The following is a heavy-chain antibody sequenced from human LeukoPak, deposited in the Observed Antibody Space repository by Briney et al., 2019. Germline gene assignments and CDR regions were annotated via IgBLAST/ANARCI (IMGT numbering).Heavy chain of an antibody. J-gene: IGHJ6*02. D-gene: IGHD6-19*01. V-gene: IGHV3-30-3*01. CDR1: GFTFSSYA. Sequence: GGSLRLSCAASGFTFSSYAMHWVRQAPGKGLEWVAVISYDGSNKYYADSVKGRFTISRDNSKNTLYLQMNSLRAEDTAVYYCARVGDSGAVAHGMDVWGQGTRSPSP. CDR2: ISYDGSNK. CDR3: ARVGDSGAVAHGMDV.